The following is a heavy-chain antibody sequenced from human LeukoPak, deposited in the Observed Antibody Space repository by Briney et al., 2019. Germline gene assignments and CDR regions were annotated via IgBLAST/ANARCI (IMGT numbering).Heavy chain of an antibody. J-gene: IGHJ6*03. CDR3: ARGTSGSYSYYYYYYMDV. V-gene: IGHV4-39*07. CDR2: IYYSGST. D-gene: IGHD1-26*01. Sequence: PSETLSLTCTVSGGSISSSSYYWGWIRQPPGKGLEWIGSIYYSGSTYYNPSLKSRVTISVDTSKNQFSLKLSSVTAADTAVYYCARGTSGSYSYYYYYYMDVWGKGTTVTISS. CDR1: GGSISSSSYY.